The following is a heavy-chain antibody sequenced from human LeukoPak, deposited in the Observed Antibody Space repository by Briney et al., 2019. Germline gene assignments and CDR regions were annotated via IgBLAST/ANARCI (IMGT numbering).Heavy chain of an antibody. Sequence: SETLSLTCAVYGGPFSGYYWSWIRQPPGKGLEWIGEINHSGSTNYNPSLKSRVTISVDTSKNQFSLKLSSVTAADTAVYYCARDGTSGYDHYWYFDLWGRGTLVTVSS. CDR3: ARDGTSGYDHYWYFDL. CDR1: GGPFSGYY. J-gene: IGHJ2*01. V-gene: IGHV4-34*01. D-gene: IGHD5-12*01. CDR2: INHSGST.